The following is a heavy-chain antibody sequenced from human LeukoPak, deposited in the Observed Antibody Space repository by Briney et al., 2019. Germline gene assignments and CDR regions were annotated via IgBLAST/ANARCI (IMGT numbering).Heavy chain of an antibody. D-gene: IGHD3-16*01. CDR2: TNSDGSTT. J-gene: IGHJ4*02. CDR3: ARDGGGEL. CDR1: GFTFSSFW. Sequence: GGSLRLSCAASGFTFSSFWMHWVRQAPGKGLVWVSHTNSDGSTTDYADSVKGRFTISRDNSKNTLYLQMNSLRAEDTAVYYCARDGGGELWGQGTLVTVSS. V-gene: IGHV3-74*01.